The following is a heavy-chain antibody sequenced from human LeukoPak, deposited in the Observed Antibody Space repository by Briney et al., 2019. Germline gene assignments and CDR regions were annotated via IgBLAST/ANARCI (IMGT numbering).Heavy chain of an antibody. CDR3: ARDQYNYGSGSYDY. CDR1: GYTFTGYY. D-gene: IGHD3-10*01. V-gene: IGHV1-8*02. J-gene: IGHJ4*02. CDR2: MNPNNANT. Sequence: ASVTVSCKASGYTFTGYYMHWVRQAPGQGLEWMGWMNPNNANTGFAQKFQGRVTMTTNISISTAYMELSSLRSEDTAVYYCARDQYNYGSGSYDYWGQGTLVTVSS.